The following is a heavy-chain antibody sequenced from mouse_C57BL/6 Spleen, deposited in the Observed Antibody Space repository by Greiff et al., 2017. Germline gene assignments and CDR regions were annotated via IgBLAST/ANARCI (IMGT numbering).Heavy chain of an antibody. J-gene: IGHJ3*01. D-gene: IGHD2-4*01. CDR1: GSTFSSYG. CDR2: ISSGGSYT. CDR3: ARGGDYDGRRGFAY. V-gene: IGHV5-6*01. Sequence: EVQRVESGGDLVKPGGSLKLSCAASGSTFSSYGMSWVRQTPDKRLEWVATISSGGSYTYYPDSVKGRFTISRDNAKNTLYLQMSSLKSEDTAMYYCARGGDYDGRRGFAYWGQGTLVTVSA.